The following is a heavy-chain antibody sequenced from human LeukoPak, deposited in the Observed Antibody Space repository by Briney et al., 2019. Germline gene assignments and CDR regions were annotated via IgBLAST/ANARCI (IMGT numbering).Heavy chain of an antibody. CDR2: IYYSGST. V-gene: IGHV4-31*03. CDR3: ARDRIYYGSGSYYTEGNNWFDP. Sequence: PSQTLSLTCTVSGGSISSGGYYWSWIRQHPGKGLEWIGYIYYSGSTYYSPSLKSRVTISVDTSKNQFSLKLSSVTAADTAVYYCARDRIYYGSGSYYTEGNNWFDPWGQGTLVTVSS. D-gene: IGHD3-10*01. J-gene: IGHJ5*02. CDR1: GGSISSGGYY.